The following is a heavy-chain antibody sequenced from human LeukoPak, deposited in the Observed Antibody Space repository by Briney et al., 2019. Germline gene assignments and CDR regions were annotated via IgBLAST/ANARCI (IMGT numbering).Heavy chain of an antibody. V-gene: IGHV4-61*01. J-gene: IGHJ5*02. Sequence: SETLSLTCTVSDGSVSSGSYYWSWIRQPPGKGLEWIGYIYYSGSTNYNPSLKSRVTISVDTSKNQFSLKLSSVTAADTAVYYCARDLYIVLGYNWFDPWGQGTLVTVSS. CDR3: ARDLYIVLGYNWFDP. CDR1: DGSVSSGSYY. CDR2: IYYSGST. D-gene: IGHD5-12*01.